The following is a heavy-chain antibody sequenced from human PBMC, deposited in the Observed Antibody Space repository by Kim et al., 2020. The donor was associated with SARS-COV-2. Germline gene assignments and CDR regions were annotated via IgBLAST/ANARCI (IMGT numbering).Heavy chain of an antibody. CDR1: GGSISSSNYY. CDR3: ARETVLWFGELLFGSSEYYCFDY. J-gene: IGHJ4*02. Sequence: SETLSLTCTVSGGSISSSNYYWGWIRQPPGKGLEWIGSIYYSGSTYYNPSLKSRVTISVDTSKNQFSLKLSSVTAADTAVYYCARETVLWFGELLFGSSEYYCFDYWGQGTLVTVSS. D-gene: IGHD3-10*01. V-gene: IGHV4-39*07. CDR2: IYYSGST.